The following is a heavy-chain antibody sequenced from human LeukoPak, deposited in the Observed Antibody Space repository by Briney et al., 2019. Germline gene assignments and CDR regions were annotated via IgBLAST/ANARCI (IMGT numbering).Heavy chain of an antibody. J-gene: IGHJ4*02. D-gene: IGHD5-18*01. V-gene: IGHV3-23*01. Sequence: PGGSLRLSCAASGFTFSDYYMSWVRQAPGKGLEWVSGISGSGGTTYYADSVKGRFTISRDNSKNTLYLQMNSLRAEDTAVYYCAKVGGYSYGYLPDYWGQGTLVTVSS. CDR1: GFTFSDYY. CDR3: AKVGGYSYGYLPDY. CDR2: ISGSGGTT.